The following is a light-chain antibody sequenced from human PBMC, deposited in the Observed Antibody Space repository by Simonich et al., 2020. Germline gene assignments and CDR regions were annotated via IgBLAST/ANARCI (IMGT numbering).Light chain of an antibody. CDR2: GAS. J-gene: IGKJ1*01. V-gene: IGKV3-15*01. CDR3: QQYNNWPPWT. Sequence: EIVMTQSPATLSVSPGERATLSCRASQSVSSNLAWYQQKPGQAPRLLIYGASTRATGIPAMFSVSGSGTEFTLTISSMQSEDFAGYYCQQYNNWPPWTFGQGTKVEIK. CDR1: QSVSSN.